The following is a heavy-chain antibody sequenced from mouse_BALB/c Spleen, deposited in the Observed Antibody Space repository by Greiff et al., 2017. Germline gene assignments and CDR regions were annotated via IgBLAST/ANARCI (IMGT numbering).Heavy chain of an antibody. V-gene: IGHV14-3*02. Sequence: VQLKQSGAELVKPGASVKLSCTASGFNIKDTYMHWVKQRPEQGLEWIGRIDPANGNTKYDPKFQGKATITADTSSNTAYLQLSSLTSEDTAVYYCAVIYYGNYGYWGQGTTLTVSS. CDR2: IDPANGNT. CDR3: AVIYYGNYGY. D-gene: IGHD2-1*01. CDR1: GFNIKDTY. J-gene: IGHJ2*01.